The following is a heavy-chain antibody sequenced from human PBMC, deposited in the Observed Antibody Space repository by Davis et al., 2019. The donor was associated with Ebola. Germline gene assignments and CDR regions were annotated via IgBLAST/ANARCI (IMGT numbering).Heavy chain of an antibody. Sequence: GESLKISCAASGFTFSDHYMDWVRQAPGKGLEWVGRTRNKANSYTTEYAASVKGRFTISRDDSKNSLYLQMNSLRAEDTAVYYCARYWGSYYYYYMDVWGKGTTVTVSS. CDR3: ARYWGSYYYYYMDV. V-gene: IGHV3-72*01. D-gene: IGHD7-27*01. J-gene: IGHJ6*03. CDR2: TRNKANSYTT. CDR1: GFTFSDHY.